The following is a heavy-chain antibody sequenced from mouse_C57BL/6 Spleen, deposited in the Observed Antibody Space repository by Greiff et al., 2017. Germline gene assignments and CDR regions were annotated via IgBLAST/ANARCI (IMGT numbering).Heavy chain of an antibody. CDR1: GFTFSDYG. CDR2: ISSGSSTI. CDR3: ARHWPRLYAMDY. V-gene: IGHV5-17*01. J-gene: IGHJ4*01. Sequence: DVKLQESGGGLVKPGGSLKLSCAASGFTFSDYGMHWVRQAPEKGLEWVAYISSGSSTIYYADTVKGRFTISRDNAKNTLFLQMTSLRSEDTAMYYCARHWPRLYAMDYWGQGTSVTVSS. D-gene: IGHD3-2*02.